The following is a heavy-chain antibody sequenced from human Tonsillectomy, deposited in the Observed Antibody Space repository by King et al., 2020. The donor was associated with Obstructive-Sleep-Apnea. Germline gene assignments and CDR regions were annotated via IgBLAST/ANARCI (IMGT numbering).Heavy chain of an antibody. CDR3: ARSTYYYYGMDV. CDR1: GGSISSYY. Sequence: VQLQESGPGLVKPSETLSLTCTVSGGSISSYYWSWIRQPPGKGLEWIGYSYYSGSTNYNPSLKGRVTISVDTSKNQFSLKLSSVTAADTAVYYCARSTYYYYGMDVWGQGTTVTVSS. V-gene: IGHV4-59*08. CDR2: SYYSGST. J-gene: IGHJ6*02.